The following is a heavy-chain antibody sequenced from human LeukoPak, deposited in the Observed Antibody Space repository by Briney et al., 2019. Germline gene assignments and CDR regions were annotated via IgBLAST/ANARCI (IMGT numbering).Heavy chain of an antibody. CDR1: GYTLTELS. CDR3: ATGGSSSWYFDY. J-gene: IGHJ4*02. V-gene: IGHV1-24*01. Sequence: ASVKVSCKASGYTLTELSMHWVRQAPGKGLEWMGGFDPEDGETIYAQKFQGRVTMTEDTSTDTAYMELSSLRSEDTAVYYCATGGSSSWYFDYWGQGTLVTVSS. CDR2: FDPEDGET. D-gene: IGHD6-13*01.